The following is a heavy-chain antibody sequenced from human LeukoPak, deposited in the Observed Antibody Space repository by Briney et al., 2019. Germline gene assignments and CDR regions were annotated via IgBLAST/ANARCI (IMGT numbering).Heavy chain of an antibody. CDR3: ARGDETSYYYGMDV. Sequence: GASVKVSCKASGGAFSSYTITWVRQAPGQGLECMGGVTPLFGTANYAQKFQDRLTITADESTSTAYVELNSLTFEDTAVYYCARGDETSYYYGMDVWGQGTTVTVSS. J-gene: IGHJ6*02. V-gene: IGHV1-69*13. CDR1: GGAFSSYT. D-gene: IGHD1-1*01. CDR2: VTPLFGTA.